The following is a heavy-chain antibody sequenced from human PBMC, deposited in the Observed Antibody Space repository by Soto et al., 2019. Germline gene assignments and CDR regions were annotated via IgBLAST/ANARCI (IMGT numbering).Heavy chain of an antibody. D-gene: IGHD3-3*01. CDR3: AKMSYDFWSGKGYFDY. CDR2: ISGSGGST. Sequence: GGSLRLSCAASGFTFSSYAMSWVRQAPGQGLEWVSAISGSGGSTYYADSVKGRFTISRDNSKNTLYLQMNSLRAEDTAVYYCAKMSYDFWSGKGYFDYWGQGTLVTVSS. CDR1: GFTFSSYA. J-gene: IGHJ4*02. V-gene: IGHV3-23*01.